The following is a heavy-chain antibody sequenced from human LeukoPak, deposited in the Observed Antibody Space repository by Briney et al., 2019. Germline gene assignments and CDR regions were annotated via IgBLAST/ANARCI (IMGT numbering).Heavy chain of an antibody. J-gene: IGHJ5*02. CDR3: ARARAAAGTNWFDP. CDR2: INRSGRT. CDR1: GGSLSNYY. V-gene: IGHV4-34*01. D-gene: IGHD6-13*01. Sequence: PSETLSLTCAVYGGSLSNYYWIWIRQPPGKGLEWIGEINRSGRTHYNPSLKSRVAISIDTSKNQFSLKLSSVTAADTAVYYCARARAAAGTNWFDPWGQGTLVTVSS.